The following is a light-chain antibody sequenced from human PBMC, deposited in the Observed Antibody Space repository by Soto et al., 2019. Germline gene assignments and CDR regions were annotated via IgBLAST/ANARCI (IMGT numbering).Light chain of an antibody. V-gene: IGKV1-9*01. CDR1: QGIGTY. CDR2: ASS. Sequence: IQLTQSPASLRASVGDRCTVTCRASQGIGTYLVWYQQKSGKAPTVLIYASSTLQTGVPSRFSGSGSGTDFSLTISSLHPEDVATYYCQQVDSYPRTFGQGTKVDIK. CDR3: QQVDSYPRT. J-gene: IGKJ1*01.